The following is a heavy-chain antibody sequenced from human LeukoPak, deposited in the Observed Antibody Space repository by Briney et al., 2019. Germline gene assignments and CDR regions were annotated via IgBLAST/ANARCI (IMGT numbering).Heavy chain of an antibody. V-gene: IGHV3-66*01. J-gene: IGHJ4*02. CDR2: IFSGGST. D-gene: IGHD4-17*01. Sequence: GGSLRLSCAASGFTFSSYAMSWVRQAPGKGLEWVSVIFSGGSTFYADSVKGRFIVSRDSSKNTLYLQMNSLRAEDTAVYYCATVTTVTSDPDYWGQGTLVTVSS. CDR3: ATVTTVTSDPDY. CDR1: GFTFSSYA.